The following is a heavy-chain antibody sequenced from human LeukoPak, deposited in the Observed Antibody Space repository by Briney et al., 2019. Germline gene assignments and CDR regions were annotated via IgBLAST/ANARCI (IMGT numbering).Heavy chain of an antibody. J-gene: IGHJ4*02. V-gene: IGHV3-7*01. Sequence: GGSLRLSCAACGFAFSRYWMSWVRQAPGKGLECVANIKEDGSEKYYVDSVKGRFTISRDDAKNSLYLQMNNLRAEDTAVYYCARDSFETDIDYWGQGTLVTVSS. D-gene: IGHD1-14*01. CDR2: IKEDGSEK. CDR3: ARDSFETDIDY. CDR1: GFAFSRYW.